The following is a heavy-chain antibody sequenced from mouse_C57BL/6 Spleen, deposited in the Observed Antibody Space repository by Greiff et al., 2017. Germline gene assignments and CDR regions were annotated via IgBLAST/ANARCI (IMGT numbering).Heavy chain of an antibody. J-gene: IGHJ2*01. D-gene: IGHD1-1*01. V-gene: IGHV1-22*01. CDR3: AREGTVVAGDYFDY. CDR2: INPNNGGT. Sequence: EVQLQQSGPELVKPGASVKMSCKASGYTFTDYNMHWVKQSHGKSLEWIGYINPNNGGTSYNQKFKGKATLTVNKSSSTAYMELRSLRSEESAVYYCAREGTVVAGDYFDYWGQGTTLTVSS. CDR1: GYTFTDYN.